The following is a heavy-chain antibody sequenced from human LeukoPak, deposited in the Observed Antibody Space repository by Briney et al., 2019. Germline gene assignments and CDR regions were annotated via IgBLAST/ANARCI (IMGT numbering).Heavy chain of an antibody. V-gene: IGHV4-34*01. CDR1: GGSFSGYY. CDR2: INHSGST. J-gene: IGHJ4*02. CDR3: ARGSCYGSGSYVLDFDY. Sequence: SETLSLTCAVYGGSFSGYYWSWIRQPPGKGLEWIGEINHSGSTNYNPSLKSRVTISVDTSKNQFSLKLSSVTAADTAVYYCARGSCYGSGSYVLDFDYWGQGTLVTVSS. D-gene: IGHD3-10*01.